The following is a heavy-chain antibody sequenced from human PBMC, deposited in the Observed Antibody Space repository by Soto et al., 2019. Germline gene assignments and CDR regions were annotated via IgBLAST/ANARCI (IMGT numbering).Heavy chain of an antibody. V-gene: IGHV4-31*03. Sequence: QVQLQESGPGLVKPSQTLSLTCTVSGGSISSGGYYWSWIRQHPGKGLEWIGYIYYSGSTYYNPSLKSRVTISVDTSKNQSSLKLSSVTAADTAVYYCARSFWGAAAVYFDYWGQGTLVTVSS. CDR3: ARSFWGAAAVYFDY. CDR2: IYYSGST. D-gene: IGHD6-13*01. J-gene: IGHJ4*02. CDR1: GGSISSGGYY.